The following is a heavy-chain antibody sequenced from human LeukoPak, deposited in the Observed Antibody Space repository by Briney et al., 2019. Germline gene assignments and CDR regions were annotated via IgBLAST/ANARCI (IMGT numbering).Heavy chain of an antibody. Sequence: SQTLSLICAISGDRVSSNSAAWNWIRQSPSRGLEWLGRTYYRSKWYNDYAVSVESRITINPDTSKNQFSLQLNSVTPEDTAVYYCARVLRKGPYVDGGYFYFYMDVWGKGTTVTVSS. CDR3: ARVLRKGPYVDGGYFYFYMDV. D-gene: IGHD3-16*01. V-gene: IGHV6-1*01. J-gene: IGHJ6*03. CDR2: TYYRSKWYN. CDR1: GDRVSSNSAA.